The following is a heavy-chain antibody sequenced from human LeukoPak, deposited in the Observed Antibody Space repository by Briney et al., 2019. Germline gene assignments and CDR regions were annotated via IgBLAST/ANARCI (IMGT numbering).Heavy chain of an antibody. CDR3: ARADNYDILTGYYIFDY. Sequence: GSSVKVSCKASGGTFSSYAISWVRQAPGQELEWMGGIIPIFGTANYAQKFQGRVTITTDESTSTAYMELSSLRSEDTAVYYCARADNYDILTGYYIFDYWGQRTLVTVSS. V-gene: IGHV1-69*05. CDR2: IIPIFGTA. J-gene: IGHJ4*02. D-gene: IGHD3-9*01. CDR1: GGTFSSYA.